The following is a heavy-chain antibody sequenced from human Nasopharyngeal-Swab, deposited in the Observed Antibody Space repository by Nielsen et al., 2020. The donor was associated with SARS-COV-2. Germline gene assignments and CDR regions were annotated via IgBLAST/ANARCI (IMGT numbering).Heavy chain of an antibody. CDR2: IYYSGST. D-gene: IGHD3-22*01. J-gene: IGHJ4*02. Sequence: SETLSLTCTVSGGSISSSSYYWGWIRQPPGKGLEWIGSIYYSGSTYYNPSLKSRVTISVDTSKNQFSLKLSSVTAADTAVYYCARFSDSSGYYTYYFDYWGQGTLVTVSS. CDR1: GGSISSSSYY. V-gene: IGHV4-39*01. CDR3: ARFSDSSGYYTYYFDY.